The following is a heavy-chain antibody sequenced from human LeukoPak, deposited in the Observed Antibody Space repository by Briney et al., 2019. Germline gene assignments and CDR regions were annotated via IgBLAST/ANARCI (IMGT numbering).Heavy chain of an antibody. Sequence: GGSLRLSCAASGFTFSSSAMSWVRQAPGKGLERVSGISGSGLFTYYADSVKGRFTISRDKSKNTLFLQMSSLRAEDTAVYYCAKDRLPDYYGSGRAYYFDYWGQGTLVTVSS. CDR3: AKDRLPDYYGSGRAYYFDY. CDR1: GFTFSSSA. J-gene: IGHJ4*02. CDR2: ISGSGLFT. D-gene: IGHD3-10*01. V-gene: IGHV3-23*01.